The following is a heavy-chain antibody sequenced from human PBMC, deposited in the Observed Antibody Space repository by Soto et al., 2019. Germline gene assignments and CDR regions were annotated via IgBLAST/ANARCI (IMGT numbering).Heavy chain of an antibody. J-gene: IGHJ4*02. Sequence: ASVKVSCKASGYTFTSYAIGWVRQAPGQGLEWMGWISAYNGNTNYAQKLQGRVTMTTDTSTSTAYMELRNLRSDDTAVYYCARSRRPSSFWYWGQGALVTVSS. CDR3: ARSRRPSSFWY. D-gene: IGHD3-3*01. CDR1: GYTFTSYA. V-gene: IGHV1-18*01. CDR2: ISAYNGNT.